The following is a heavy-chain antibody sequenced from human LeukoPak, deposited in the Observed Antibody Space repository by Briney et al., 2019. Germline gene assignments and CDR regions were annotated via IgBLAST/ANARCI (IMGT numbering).Heavy chain of an antibody. CDR1: GFTFSSYA. V-gene: IGHV3-30-3*01. D-gene: IGHD6-6*01. CDR3: ARGRQEYSSSETRSYGMDV. CDR2: ISYDGSNK. J-gene: IGHJ6*02. Sequence: GGSLRLSCAASGFTFSSYAMHWVRQAPGKGLEWVAVISYDGSNKYYADSVKGRFTISRDNSKNTLYLQMNSLRAEDTAVYYCARGRQEYSSSETRSYGMDVWGQGTRSPSP.